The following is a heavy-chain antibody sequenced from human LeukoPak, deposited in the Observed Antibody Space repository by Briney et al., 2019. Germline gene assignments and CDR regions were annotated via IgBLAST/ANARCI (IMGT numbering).Heavy chain of an antibody. J-gene: IGHJ4*02. CDR1: GFTFSRYA. D-gene: IGHD4-17*01. V-gene: IGHV3-23*01. CDR2: ISGSGGST. Sequence: GGSLRLSCAASGFTFSRYAMSWVRQAPGKGLEWVSAISGSGGSTYYADSVKGRFTISRDNSKNTLYLQMNSLRAEDTAVYYCAKDYGDYSWYFDYWGQGTLVTVSS. CDR3: AKDYGDYSWYFDY.